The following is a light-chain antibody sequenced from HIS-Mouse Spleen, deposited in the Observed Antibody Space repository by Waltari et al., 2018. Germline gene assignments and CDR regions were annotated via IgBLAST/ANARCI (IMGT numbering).Light chain of an antibody. CDR2: EDS. V-gene: IGLV3-10*01. CDR3: YSTDSSGNHRV. J-gene: IGLJ2*01. Sequence: SYELTQPPSVSVSPGQTARITCSGDALPKKYAYWYQQKSGQAPGLVIYEDSKRPSGIPGRFSGSSSGTMATLTISGAQVEDEADYYCYSTDSSGNHRVFGGGTKLTVL. CDR1: ALPKKY.